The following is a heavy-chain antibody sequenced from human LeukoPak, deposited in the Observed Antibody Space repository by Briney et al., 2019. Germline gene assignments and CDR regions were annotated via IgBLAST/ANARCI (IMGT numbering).Heavy chain of an antibody. D-gene: IGHD2-15*01. CDR3: ARDKFQVVVAATRGFDP. CDR2: INPSGGST. Sequence: ASVKVSCKASGYTFTSYYMHWVRQAPGQGLEWMGIINPSGGSTSFAQKFQGRVTVTRDTSTSTVYMELSSLRSEDTAVYYCARDKFQVVVAATRGFDPWGQGTLVTVSS. V-gene: IGHV1-46*01. J-gene: IGHJ5*02. CDR1: GYTFTSYY.